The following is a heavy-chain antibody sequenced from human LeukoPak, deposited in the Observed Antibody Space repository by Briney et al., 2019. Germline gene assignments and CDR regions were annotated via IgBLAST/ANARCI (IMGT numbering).Heavy chain of an antibody. CDR1: GFTFRDYY. V-gene: IGHV3-11*04. D-gene: IGHD3-10*01. CDR3: AKDPGRRPLYYYYMDV. CDR2: ISSSGSTI. J-gene: IGHJ6*03. Sequence: GGSLRLSCAASGFTFRDYYMSWIRQAPGKGLEWVSYISSSGSTIYYADSVKGRFTISRDNAKNSLYLQMNSLRAEDTAVYYCAKDPGRRPLYYYYMDVWGKGTTVTVSS.